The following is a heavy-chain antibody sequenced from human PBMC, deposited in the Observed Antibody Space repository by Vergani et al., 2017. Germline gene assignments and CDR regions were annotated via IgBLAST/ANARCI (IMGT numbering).Heavy chain of an antibody. J-gene: IGHJ4*02. Sequence: EVQLVESGGGLVPPGRSLRLSCAASGFSFGDYAMTWVRQAPGKGLEWVAFIRNKAYGGTTEYAASVKGRFTISRDDSKRLAYLQLSGLKTEDTAVYYCTTPTKWELRYYLDYWGQGTLVAVSS. CDR2: IRNKAYGGTT. CDR3: TTPTKWELRYYLDY. CDR1: GFSFGDYA. D-gene: IGHD3-9*01. V-gene: IGHV3-49*04.